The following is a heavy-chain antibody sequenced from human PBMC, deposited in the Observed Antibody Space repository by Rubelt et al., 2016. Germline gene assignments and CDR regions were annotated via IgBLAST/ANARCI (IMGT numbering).Heavy chain of an antibody. V-gene: IGHV3-53*04. J-gene: IGHJ4*02. D-gene: IGHD6-19*01. Sequence: FYADSVKGRFTISRHNSKNTLYLQMNSLRAEDTAVYYCARDLGRNEGIAVAGSDYWGQGTLVTVSS. CDR3: ARDLGRNEGIAVAGSDY.